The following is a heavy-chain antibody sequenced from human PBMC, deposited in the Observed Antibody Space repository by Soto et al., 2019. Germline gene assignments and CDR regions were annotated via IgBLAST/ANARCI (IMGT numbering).Heavy chain of an antibody. CDR1: GFMFSSYA. Sequence: QVQLVESGGGVVQPGRSLRLSCAASGFMFSSYAMHWVRQAPGKGLEWVAVKTYDGSNKYXXDXXKGRFTISRDNSKXPLXXQXXSLRAEDTAVYYCARAGGLLVDYWGQGTLVTVSS. V-gene: IGHV3-30-3*01. CDR3: ARAGGLLVDY. D-gene: IGHD1-26*01. CDR2: KTYDGSNK. J-gene: IGHJ4*02.